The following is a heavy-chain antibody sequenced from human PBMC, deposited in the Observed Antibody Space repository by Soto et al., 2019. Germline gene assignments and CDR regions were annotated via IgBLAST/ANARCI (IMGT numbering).Heavy chain of an antibody. CDR3: ARRVRKWGFDP. CDR2: MNPNSGNT. D-gene: IGHD2-21*01. Sequence: QVQLVQSGAEVKKPGASVKVSCKASGYTFTSYDINWVRQATGQGLEWMGWMNPNSGNTGYAQKFQGRVTMTRNISIRAPNMELSSLRSEDTAVYYRARRVRKWGFDPWGQGTLVIVSS. V-gene: IGHV1-8*01. CDR1: GYTFTSYD. J-gene: IGHJ5*02.